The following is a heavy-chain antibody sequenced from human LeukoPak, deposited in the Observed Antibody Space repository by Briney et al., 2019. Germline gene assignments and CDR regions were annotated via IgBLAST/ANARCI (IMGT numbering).Heavy chain of an antibody. CDR2: IYHSGST. D-gene: IGHD5-18*01. J-gene: IGHJ6*03. Sequence: SETLSLICTVSGGSISSYYWSWIRQPPGKGLEWIGYIYHSGSTNYNPSLKSRVTISVETSKNQFSLKLSSVTAADTAVYYCARVGTPMVTIVAPYYMDVWGKGTTVTVSS. V-gene: IGHV4-59*01. CDR3: ARVGTPMVTIVAPYYMDV. CDR1: GGSISSYY.